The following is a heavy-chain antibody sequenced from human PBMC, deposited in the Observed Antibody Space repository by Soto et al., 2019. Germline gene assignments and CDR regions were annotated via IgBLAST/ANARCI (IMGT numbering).Heavy chain of an antibody. CDR3: ARSGAYCTSITCLFDSF. CDR2: IIPINGDT. Sequence: ASVKVSCKASGGTFSSYTISWVRKAPGQGLEWMGWIIPINGDTNYAQKFQDRVTLTTDTSTTTVYMELRNLGSDDTAIYYCARSGAYCTSITCLFDSFWGLGTLVTVSS. V-gene: IGHV1-18*01. J-gene: IGHJ4*02. D-gene: IGHD2-8*01. CDR1: GGTFSSYT.